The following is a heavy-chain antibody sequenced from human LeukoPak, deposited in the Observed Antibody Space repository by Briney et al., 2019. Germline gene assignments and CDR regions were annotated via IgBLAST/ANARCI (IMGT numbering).Heavy chain of an antibody. D-gene: IGHD1-1*01. V-gene: IGHV4-38-2*01. CDR1: GYSISRGYY. Sequence: SETLSLTCAVSGYSISRGYYCGWIRQPPGKGPEWIGNIYHSASTYYNPSLRSGVTISVDTSKNQFSLKLSPVTAANTAANYVAGGAQPFDNWGQGTLVTVSS. CDR3: AGGAQPFDN. CDR2: IYHSAST. J-gene: IGHJ4*02.